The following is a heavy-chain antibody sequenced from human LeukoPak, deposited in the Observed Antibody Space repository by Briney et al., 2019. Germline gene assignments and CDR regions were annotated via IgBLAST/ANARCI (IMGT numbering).Heavy chain of an antibody. D-gene: IGHD6-19*01. CDR1: GXSISTYY. Sequence: PSETLSLTCTVSGXSISTYYWSWIRQPPGKGLEWIGYIYYSGSTNYNPSLKSRVTISIDTSQNQFSLNLSSVTAADTAVYYCAGRTLGLGGKPWLDQFDYWGQGTLVTVSS. CDR3: AGRTLGLGGKPWLDQFDY. CDR2: IYYSGST. V-gene: IGHV4-59*08. J-gene: IGHJ4*02.